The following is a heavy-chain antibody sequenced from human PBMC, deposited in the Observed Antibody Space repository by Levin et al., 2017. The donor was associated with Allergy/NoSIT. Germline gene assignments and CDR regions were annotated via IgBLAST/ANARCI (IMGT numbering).Heavy chain of an antibody. D-gene: IGHD6-19*01. Sequence: GASVKVSCKVSGYSFTSYIISWVRQAPGQGLEWMGWISGYNGDTNYAQKLQGRVTMTTDTSTSTAYMELRNLRSDDTAVYYCARDRRVYSSGGYGMDVWGQGTTVTVSS. CDR3: ARDRRVYSSGGYGMDV. CDR2: ISGYNGDT. V-gene: IGHV1-18*01. J-gene: IGHJ6*02. CDR1: GYSFTSYI.